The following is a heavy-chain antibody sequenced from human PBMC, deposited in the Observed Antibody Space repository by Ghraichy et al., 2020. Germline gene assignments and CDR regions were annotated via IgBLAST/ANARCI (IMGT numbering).Heavy chain of an antibody. D-gene: IGHD3-3*01. CDR3: AKDRVFGVVNDAFDI. CDR1: CGGCA. CDR2: ISGSGGST. V-gene: IGHV3-23*01. J-gene: IGHJ3*02. Sequence: CGGCAMSWVRQAPGKGLEWVSAISGSGGSTYYADSVKGRFTISRDNSKNTLYLQMNSLRAEDTAVYYCAKDRVFGVVNDAFDIWGQGTMVTVSS.